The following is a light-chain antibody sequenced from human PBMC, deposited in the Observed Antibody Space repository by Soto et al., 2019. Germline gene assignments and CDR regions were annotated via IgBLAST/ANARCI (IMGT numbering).Light chain of an antibody. J-gene: IGKJ2*01. Sequence: ESVLTQSPGTLSLSPGERATLSCRATQSVSSSYLAWYQQKPGQAPRLLIYGASSRANGIPDRFSGSGSGNDFTLTISRLEPEYFAIYYCQQYGTSTETFGQGTKLEIK. CDR3: QQYGTSTET. CDR1: QSVSSSY. V-gene: IGKV3-20*01. CDR2: GAS.